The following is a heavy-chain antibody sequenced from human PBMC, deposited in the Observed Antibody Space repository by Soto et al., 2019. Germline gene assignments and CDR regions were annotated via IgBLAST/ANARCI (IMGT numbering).Heavy chain of an antibody. D-gene: IGHD3-22*01. CDR2: IIPIFGTA. CDR3: AKRADSSGYYGPFYYYGMDV. CDR1: GGTFSSYA. V-gene: IGHV1-69*13. Sequence: SVKVSCKASGGTFSSYAISWVRQAPGQGLEWMGGIIPIFGTANYAQKFQGRVTITADESTSTAYMELSSLRSEDTAVYDCAKRADSSGYYGPFYYYGMDVWGQGTTVTVSS. J-gene: IGHJ6*02.